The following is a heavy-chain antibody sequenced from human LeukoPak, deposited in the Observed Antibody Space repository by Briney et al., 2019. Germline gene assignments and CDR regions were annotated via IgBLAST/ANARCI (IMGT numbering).Heavy chain of an antibody. D-gene: IGHD4-11*01. Sequence: ASVKVSCRASGYTFTGYYMHWVRQAPGQGLEWMGRINPNSGGTNYAQKFQGRVAMTRDTSISTVYMELSSLRSDDTAVYYCARGEWMTTVGFDYWGQGTLVTVSS. CDR1: GYTFTGYY. V-gene: IGHV1-2*06. CDR3: ARGEWMTTVGFDY. J-gene: IGHJ4*02. CDR2: INPNSGGT.